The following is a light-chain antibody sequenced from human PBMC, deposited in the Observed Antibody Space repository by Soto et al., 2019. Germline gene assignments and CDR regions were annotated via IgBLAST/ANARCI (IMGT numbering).Light chain of an antibody. J-gene: IGKJ2*01. CDR2: DVS. V-gene: IGKV3-11*01. CDR1: QSVTTY. Sequence: EIVLTQSPVTLSVSPGERATLSCRASQSVTTYLAWYQQKPGQAPRLLIYDVSNRATGIPARFSGSGSGTDFTLTISSLEPEDFAVYYCQQRYNWPLTFGQGTKLEIK. CDR3: QQRYNWPLT.